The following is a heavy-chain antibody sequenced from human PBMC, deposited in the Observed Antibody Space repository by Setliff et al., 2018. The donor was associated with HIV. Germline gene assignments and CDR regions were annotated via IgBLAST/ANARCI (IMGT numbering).Heavy chain of an antibody. Sequence: PGESLTISCKASGYSFTNFWIGWVRQMPGEGLEWMGIVHPGNSETRYSLPFEGQVTISADRSITTAFLQWSSLKASDTAIYYCATLQPDSVGVWGQGTTVTVSS. D-gene: IGHD2-15*01. V-gene: IGHV5-51*01. CDR1: GYSFTNFW. J-gene: IGHJ6*02. CDR3: ATLQPDSVGV. CDR2: VHPGNSET.